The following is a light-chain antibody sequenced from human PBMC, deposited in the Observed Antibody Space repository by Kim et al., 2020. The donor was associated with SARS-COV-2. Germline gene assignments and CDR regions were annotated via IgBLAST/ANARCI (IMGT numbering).Light chain of an antibody. Sequence: DIQMTQSQSSLSASVGDRVTITCQASQDISKYLNWYQQKLGRAPKLLIYDASSLETGVPSRFSGSASGTDFTFTISSLQPEDIATYYCQQHDTLPITFGQGTRLEIK. V-gene: IGKV1-33*01. J-gene: IGKJ5*01. CDR1: QDISKY. CDR3: QQHDTLPIT. CDR2: DAS.